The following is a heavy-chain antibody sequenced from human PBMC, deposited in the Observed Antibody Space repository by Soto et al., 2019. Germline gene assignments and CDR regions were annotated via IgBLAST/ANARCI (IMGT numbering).Heavy chain of an antibody. CDR1: GFSLSTSDVG. D-gene: IGHD6-6*01. Sequence: SGPTLVNPTQTLTLTCTFSGFSLSTSDVGVGWIRQRPGKALEWLAIIYWDDDKRYSPSLKSRLTITKDTSKNQVVLTVTNMDPVDTATYYCAHSKYSRSSFGYWGQGTLVPVSS. CDR2: IYWDDDK. J-gene: IGHJ4*02. V-gene: IGHV2-5*02. CDR3: AHSKYSRSSFGY.